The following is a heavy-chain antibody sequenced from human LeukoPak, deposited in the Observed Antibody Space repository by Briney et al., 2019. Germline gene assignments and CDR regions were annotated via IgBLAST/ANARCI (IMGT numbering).Heavy chain of an antibody. CDR3: AKGQELDDRVFAS. J-gene: IGHJ4*02. Sequence: GGSLRLSCAASGFTFSSIAMTWVRQAPGKGLEWVSTIRSNGETTYNADSVKGRFTISRDNSKKTLYLQLNSLRVEDTAIYYCAKGQELDDRVFASWGQGTLVTVSS. V-gene: IGHV3-23*01. CDR1: GFTFSSIA. D-gene: IGHD1-1*01. CDR2: IRSNGETT.